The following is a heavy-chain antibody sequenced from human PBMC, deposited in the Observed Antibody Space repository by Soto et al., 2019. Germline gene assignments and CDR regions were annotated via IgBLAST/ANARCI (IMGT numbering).Heavy chain of an antibody. CDR2: VYGSDAK. D-gene: IGHD1-1*01. V-gene: IGHV2-5*01. CDR1: GFSLTTSGVA. CDR3: VRRYDPYYFDY. Sequence: QITLKESGPTLVKPTQTLTLTCTFSGFSLTTSGVAVGWIRQPPGKALEWLAIVYGSDAKFYSPSLKSRLTITKDTSKNQGVLTLTNMDPVDTATYSCVRRYDPYYFDYWGQGTLVTVSS. J-gene: IGHJ4*02.